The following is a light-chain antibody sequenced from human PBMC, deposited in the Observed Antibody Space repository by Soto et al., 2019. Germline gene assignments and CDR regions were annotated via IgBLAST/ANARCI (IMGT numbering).Light chain of an antibody. Sequence: QSALTQPASVSGSPGQSITISCTGTSSGVGTYNLVSWYQQYPGKAPKLIIYEDSKRPSGVSDRFSGSKSGNTASLTISGLQADDEADYYCCSSAGTNTWVFGGGTKLTVL. CDR1: SSGVGTYNL. V-gene: IGLV2-23*01. J-gene: IGLJ3*02. CDR3: CSSAGTNTWV. CDR2: EDS.